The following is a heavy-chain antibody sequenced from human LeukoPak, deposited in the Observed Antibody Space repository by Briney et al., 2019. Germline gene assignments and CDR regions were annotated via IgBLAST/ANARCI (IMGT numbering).Heavy chain of an antibody. D-gene: IGHD3-22*01. CDR3: AREGITYYYDSSAQDAFDI. Sequence: SETLPLTCTVSGGSISSYYWSWIRQPPGKGLEWIGYIYYSGSTNYNPSLKSRVTISVDTSKNQFSLKLSSVTAADTVVYYCAREGITYYYDSSAQDAFDIWGQGTMVTVSS. V-gene: IGHV4-59*01. CDR2: IYYSGST. J-gene: IGHJ3*02. CDR1: GGSISSYY.